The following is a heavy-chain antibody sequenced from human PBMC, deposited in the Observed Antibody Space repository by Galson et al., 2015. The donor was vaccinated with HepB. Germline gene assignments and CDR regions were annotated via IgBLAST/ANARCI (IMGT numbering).Heavy chain of an antibody. CDR2: IIPIFGTA. CDR3: ARDKGRELLGSLID. D-gene: IGHD1-26*01. J-gene: IGHJ4*02. V-gene: IGHV1-69*13. CDR1: GGTFSSYA. Sequence: SVKVSCKASGGTFSSYAISWVRQAPGQGLEWMGGIIPIFGTATYAQKFQGRVTITADESTSTAYMELSSLRSEDTAVYYCARDKGRELLGSLIDWVQGTLVTVSS.